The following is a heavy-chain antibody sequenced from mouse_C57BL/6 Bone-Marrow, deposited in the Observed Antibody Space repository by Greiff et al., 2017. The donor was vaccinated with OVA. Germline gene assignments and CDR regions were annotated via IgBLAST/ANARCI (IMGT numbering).Heavy chain of an antibody. CDR2: IDPENGDT. J-gene: IGHJ3*01. CDR3: TTKGGWFAY. V-gene: IGHV14-4*01. Sequence: EVMLVESGAELVRPGASVKLSCTASGFNIKDDYMHWVKQRPEQGLEWIGWIDPENGDTEYASKFQGKATITADTSSNTAYLQLSSLTSEDTAVYYCTTKGGWFAYWGQGTLVTVSA. CDR1: GFNIKDDY.